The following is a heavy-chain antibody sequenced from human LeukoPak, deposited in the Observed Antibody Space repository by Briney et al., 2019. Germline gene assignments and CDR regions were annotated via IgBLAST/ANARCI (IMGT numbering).Heavy chain of an antibody. Sequence: GGSLRLSCAASGFTFTDSYMTWVRQAPGKGLEWLSYISGSGDDTNYADSVKGRFTISRDNAKNSLYLQMNSLRAEDTALYYCARGGYSGYDYYYYYYMDVWGKGTTVTVSS. J-gene: IGHJ6*03. CDR3: ARGGYSGYDYYYYYYMDV. CDR1: GFTFTDSY. V-gene: IGHV3-11*05. CDR2: ISGSGDDT. D-gene: IGHD5-12*01.